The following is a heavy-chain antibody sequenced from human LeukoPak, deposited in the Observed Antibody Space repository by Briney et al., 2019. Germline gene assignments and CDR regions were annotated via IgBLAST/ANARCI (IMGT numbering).Heavy chain of an antibody. Sequence: SVKVSCKASGGTFSSYAISWVRQAPGQGLEWMGGIIPIFGTANYAQKFQGRVTITTDESTSTAYMELSSLRSEDTAVYYCASTYSSSSYYYYMDVWGKGTTVTVSS. D-gene: IGHD6-6*01. CDR1: GGTFSSYA. V-gene: IGHV1-69*05. CDR2: IIPIFGTA. J-gene: IGHJ6*03. CDR3: ASTYSSSSYYYYMDV.